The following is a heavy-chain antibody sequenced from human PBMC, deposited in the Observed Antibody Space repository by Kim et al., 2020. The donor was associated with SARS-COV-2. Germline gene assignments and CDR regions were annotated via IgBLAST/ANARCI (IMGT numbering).Heavy chain of an antibody. CDR3: ARDRGLLWFGELLPHY. CDR1: GYTFTSYA. Sequence: ASVKVSCKASGYTFTSYAMHWVRQAPGQRLEWMGWINAGNGNTKYSQKFQGRVTITRDTSASTAYMELSSLRSEDTAVYYCARDRGLLWFGELLPHYWGQGTLVTVSS. D-gene: IGHD3-10*01. J-gene: IGHJ4*02. V-gene: IGHV1-3*01. CDR2: INAGNGNT.